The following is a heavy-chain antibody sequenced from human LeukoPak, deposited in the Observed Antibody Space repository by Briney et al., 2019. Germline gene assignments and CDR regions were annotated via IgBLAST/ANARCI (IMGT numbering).Heavy chain of an antibody. V-gene: IGHV4-59*08. CDR3: ARHPFSSPFDF. J-gene: IGHJ4*02. D-gene: IGHD2/OR15-2a*01. CDR2: VYFTGNT. Sequence: SETLSLTCTVSGTSISGDYWSWIRQPPGKGLEWIGYVYFTGNTNYNPSLKSRVTISMDTSKNQISLTVTSVTAADTAVYYCARHPFSSPFDFWGQGTLVAVSS. CDR1: GTSISGDY.